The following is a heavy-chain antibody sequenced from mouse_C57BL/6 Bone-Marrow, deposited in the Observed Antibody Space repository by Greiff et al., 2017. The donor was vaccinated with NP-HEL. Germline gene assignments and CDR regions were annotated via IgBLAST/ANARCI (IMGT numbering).Heavy chain of an antibody. CDR2: INPNNGGT. J-gene: IGHJ2*01. D-gene: IGHD2-4*01. CDR1: GYTFTDYN. CDR3: ARVPMITTGDYFDY. Sequence: EVQLQQSGPELVKPGASVKIPCKASGYTFTDYNMDWVKQSHGKSLEWIGDINPNNGGTIYNQKFKGKATLTVDKSSSTAYMELRSLTSEDTAVYYCARVPMITTGDYFDYWGQGTTLTVSS. V-gene: IGHV1-18*01.